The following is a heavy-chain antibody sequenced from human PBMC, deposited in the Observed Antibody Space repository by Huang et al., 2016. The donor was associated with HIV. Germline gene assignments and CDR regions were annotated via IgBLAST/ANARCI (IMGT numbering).Heavy chain of an antibody. D-gene: IGHD2-2*01. Sequence: EVQLVQSGAVVKKPGESLKISCKGSGYTFNGYWIGWVRQMPGKGLEWMGILYPGDSETKYIPSFQGQGTISADKSISTAYVQWSGLKASDTAMYYCARQGVGDFVVEPTGLGAFDIWGQGTMVTVSS. CDR1: GYTFNGYW. J-gene: IGHJ3*02. CDR3: ARQGVGDFVVEPTGLGAFDI. V-gene: IGHV5-51*01. CDR2: LYPGDSET.